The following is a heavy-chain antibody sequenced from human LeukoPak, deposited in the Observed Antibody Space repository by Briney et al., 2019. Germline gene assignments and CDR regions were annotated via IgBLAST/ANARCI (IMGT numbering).Heavy chain of an antibody. CDR1: GFMFSSNY. D-gene: IGHD2-15*01. CDR3: AKGLEDIVVVVVGRFDP. V-gene: IGHV3-66*01. CDR2: NYNGDTT. J-gene: IGHJ5*02. Sequence: GGSLRLSCAASGFMFSSNYMSWVRQAPGKGLEWVSLNYNGDTTSYSDSVKGRFTISRDNSKNTLYLQMNSLRAEDTAVYYCAKGLEDIVVVVVGRFDPWGQGTLVTVSS.